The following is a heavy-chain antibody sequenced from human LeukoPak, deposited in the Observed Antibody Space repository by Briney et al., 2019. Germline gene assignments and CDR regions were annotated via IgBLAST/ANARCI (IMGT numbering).Heavy chain of an antibody. D-gene: IGHD6-19*01. Sequence: SETLSLTCTVSGGSISSYYWTWIRQPPGKGLEWIGYIYYSGSTNYNPSLKSRVTISVDTSKKQFSLKLTSVTAADTAVYYCAKDREGIAVAGTGSFDYWGQGTLVTVSS. CDR1: GGSISSYY. CDR3: AKDREGIAVAGTGSFDY. CDR2: IYYSGST. J-gene: IGHJ4*02. V-gene: IGHV4-59*01.